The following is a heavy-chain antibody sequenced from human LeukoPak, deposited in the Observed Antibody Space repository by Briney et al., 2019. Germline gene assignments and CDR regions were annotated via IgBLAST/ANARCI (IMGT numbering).Heavy chain of an antibody. CDR3: ARGRQLHLGELFPFAEFFQP. D-gene: IGHD3-16*01. V-gene: IGHV1-2*02. Sequence: ASVKVSCKTSGYTFTGQYLHWVRQAPGQGLEWMGWINPNSGGTKSAQKFQGRDIMTRDTSISTAYMELRSLSSDDTAVYYCARGRQLHLGELFPFAEFFQPWGQGTLVTVFS. J-gene: IGHJ1*01. CDR2: INPNSGGT. CDR1: GYTFTGQY.